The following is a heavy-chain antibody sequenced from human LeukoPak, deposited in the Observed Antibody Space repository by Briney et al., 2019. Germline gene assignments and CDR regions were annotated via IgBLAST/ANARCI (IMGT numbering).Heavy chain of an antibody. D-gene: IGHD4-17*01. V-gene: IGHV4-39*01. CDR1: GGSISSSSYY. CDR3: AICYGANEGSFDY. J-gene: IGHJ4*02. CDR2: IYYSGRT. Sequence: SETLSLTCTGSGGSISSSSYYWCWIRQPPGEGLEGIGSIYYSGRTYYNPSVKSRVTISVDTSKSQFSLKLSSVTAADTAVYYCAICYGANEGSFDYWGQGTLVTVSS.